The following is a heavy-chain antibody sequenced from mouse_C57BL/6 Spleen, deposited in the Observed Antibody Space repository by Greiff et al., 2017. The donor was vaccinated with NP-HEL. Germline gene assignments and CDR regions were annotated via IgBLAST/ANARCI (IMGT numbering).Heavy chain of an antibody. J-gene: IGHJ4*01. CDR1: GYTFTSYW. Sequence: VQLQQSGAELVMPGASVKLSCKASGYTFTSYWMHWVKQRPGQGLEWIGEIDPSDSYTNYNQKFKGKSTLTVDKSSSTAYMQLSSLTSEDSAVYYCARRMDYGYAMDYWGQGTSVTVSS. D-gene: IGHD2-4*01. CDR2: IDPSDSYT. V-gene: IGHV1-69*01. CDR3: ARRMDYGYAMDY.